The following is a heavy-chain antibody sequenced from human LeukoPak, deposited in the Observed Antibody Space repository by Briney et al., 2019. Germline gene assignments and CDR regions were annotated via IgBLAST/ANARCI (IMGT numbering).Heavy chain of an antibody. CDR3: AKRIGSGSGPFDY. J-gene: IGHJ4*02. D-gene: IGHD3-10*01. Sequence: PGRSLRLSCAASGFTFSSYAMHWVRQAPGKGLEWAALIRYDGSNQDYADSVKGRFTISRDNSKNTLYLQMNSLRAEDTAVYYCAKRIGSGSGPFDYWGQETLVTVSS. V-gene: IGHV3-33*06. CDR2: IRYDGSNQ. CDR1: GFTFSSYA.